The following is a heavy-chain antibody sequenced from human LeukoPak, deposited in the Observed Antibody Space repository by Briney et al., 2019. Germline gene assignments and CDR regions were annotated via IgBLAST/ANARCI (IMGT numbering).Heavy chain of an antibody. CDR2: ISYDGSNK. CDR3: ARDSGSYGPLTYYFDY. V-gene: IGHV3-30*04. Sequence: PGGSLRLPCAASGFTFSSYAMHWVRQAPGKGLEWVAVISYDGSNKYYADSVKGRFTISRDNSKNTLYLQMNSLRAEDTAVYYCARDSGSYGPLTYYFDYWGQGTLVTVSS. D-gene: IGHD1-26*01. CDR1: GFTFSSYA. J-gene: IGHJ4*02.